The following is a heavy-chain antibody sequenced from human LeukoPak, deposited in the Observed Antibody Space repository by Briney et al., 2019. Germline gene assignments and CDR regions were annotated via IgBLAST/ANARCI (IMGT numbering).Heavy chain of an antibody. CDR1: SGSISSYY. CDR2: IYYSGST. J-gene: IGHJ4*02. V-gene: IGHV4-59*01. Sequence: SETLSLTCTVSSGSISSYYWGWIRQPPGKGLEWIGYIYYSGSTNYNPSLKSRVTISVDTSKNQFSLKLSSVTAADTAVYYCARSTPPFYYFDYWGQGTLVTVSS. CDR3: ARSTPPFYYFDY. D-gene: IGHD2-15*01.